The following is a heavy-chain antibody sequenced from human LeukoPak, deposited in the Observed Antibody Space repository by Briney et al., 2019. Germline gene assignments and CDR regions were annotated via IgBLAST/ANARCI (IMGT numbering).Heavy chain of an antibody. Sequence: ASVKVSCKASGGTFSSYAISWVRQAPGQGLEWMGGIIPIFGTANYAQKFQGRVTITADKSTSTAYMELSSLRSEDTAVYYCASGDYGYYYYYMDVWGKGTMVTVSS. CDR1: GGTFSSYA. D-gene: IGHD4-17*01. J-gene: IGHJ6*03. CDR3: ASGDYGYYYYYMDV. CDR2: IIPIFGTA. V-gene: IGHV1-69*06.